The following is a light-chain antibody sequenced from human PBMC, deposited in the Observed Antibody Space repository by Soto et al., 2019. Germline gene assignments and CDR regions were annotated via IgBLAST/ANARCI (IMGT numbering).Light chain of an antibody. J-gene: IGKJ3*01. CDR1: QDISMW. V-gene: IGKV1-12*01. CDR2: AAS. Sequence: DIQMTQSPSSVSASVGDRVTITCRASQDISMWLAWYQQKPGKAPKLLIYAASSLQSGVPSRFSGSGSGTDFTLTISSLQPEDFVTYYCQQADSFTTFGPGTKVDIK. CDR3: QQADSFTT.